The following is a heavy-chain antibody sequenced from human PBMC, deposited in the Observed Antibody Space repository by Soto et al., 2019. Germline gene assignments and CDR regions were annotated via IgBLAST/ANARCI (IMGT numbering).Heavy chain of an antibody. CDR2: IYPGDSDT. Sequence: EVQLVQSGPEVKKPGESLEISCTGSGYSFASYWIAWVRQMPGKGLEWMGIIYPGDSDTRYSPSFQGQVTISADKSISTAYLQWSSLKASGTAMYYCARAAVAGTRVFDYWGQGTLVTVSS. CDR3: ARAAVAGTRVFDY. D-gene: IGHD6-19*01. V-gene: IGHV5-51*01. J-gene: IGHJ4*02. CDR1: GYSFASYW.